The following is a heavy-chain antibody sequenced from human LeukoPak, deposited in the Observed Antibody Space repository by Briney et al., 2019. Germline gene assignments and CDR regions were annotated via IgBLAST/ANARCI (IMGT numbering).Heavy chain of an antibody. CDR2: ISYHGSNK. V-gene: IGHV3-30*04. CDR1: GFTFSSYA. J-gene: IGHJ5*02. Sequence: GGSLRLSCAASGFTFSSYAMHWVRQAPGKGLEWVAVISYHGSNKHYADSVKGRFTISRDNSKSTLYLQMNSLRAEDTAVYYCARGSWRFDGGDSGFDPWGQGTLVTVSS. CDR3: ARGSWRFDGGDSGFDP. D-gene: IGHD4-23*01.